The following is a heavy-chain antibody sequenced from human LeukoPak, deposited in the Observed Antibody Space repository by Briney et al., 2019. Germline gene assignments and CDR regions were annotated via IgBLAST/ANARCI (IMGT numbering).Heavy chain of an antibody. CDR2: IRQSGDIT. CDR1: EFTFSNYV. CDR3: ARAPIAVAGTRQPVDY. V-gene: IGHV3-23*01. Sequence: GSLRLSCAASEFTFSNYVMNWVRQAPGKGLEWVSSIRQSGDITYYADSVKGRFTISRDNSKNTLYLQMNSLRAEDTAVYYCARAPIAVAGTRQPVDYWGQGTLVTVSS. D-gene: IGHD6-19*01. J-gene: IGHJ4*02.